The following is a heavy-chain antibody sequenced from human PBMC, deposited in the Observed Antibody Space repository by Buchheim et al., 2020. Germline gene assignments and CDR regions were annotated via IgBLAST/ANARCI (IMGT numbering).Heavy chain of an antibody. CDR3: AKEFGDREIYYYDGMDV. CDR1: GFTFTSYA. D-gene: IGHD3-16*01. V-gene: IGHV3-23*01. CDR2: ISGSGGNK. Sequence: EVQLLESGGGLVQPGGSLRLSCAASGFTFTSYAMSWVRQAPGKGLEWVSAISGSGGNKYYADSVKGRFTISRDNSKNTLYLQMNSLRAEDTAVYDCAKEFGDREIYYYDGMDVWGQGTT. J-gene: IGHJ6*02.